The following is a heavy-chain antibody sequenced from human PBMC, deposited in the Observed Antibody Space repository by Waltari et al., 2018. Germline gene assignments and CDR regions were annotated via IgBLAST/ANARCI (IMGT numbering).Heavy chain of an antibody. CDR1: VFSTDW. CDR2: INEDGGEK. Sequence: DVQPVESGGGFVQPGGSLRLSCEVSVFSTDWMVWVRKAPGKGLQWVANINEDGGEKYYLDSVKGRFTISRDNAKKLVYLEMNTLRAEDTATYYCSKRLEIWGRGTMVAVS. J-gene: IGHJ3*02. V-gene: IGHV3-7*01. CDR3: SKRLEI.